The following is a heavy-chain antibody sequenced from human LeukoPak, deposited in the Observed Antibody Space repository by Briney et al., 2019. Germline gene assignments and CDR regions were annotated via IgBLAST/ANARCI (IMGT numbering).Heavy chain of an antibody. J-gene: IGHJ5*02. V-gene: IGHV1-2*02. CDR3: ARVPSGYNSGWSNHWFDP. CDR1: GYTFTGYY. CDR2: INPNSGGT. Sequence: ASVKVSCKASGYTFTGYYMHWVRQAPGQGLEWMGWINPNSGGTNYAQKFQGRVTMTRDTSISTAYMELSRLRSDDTAVYYCARVPSGYNSGWSNHWFDPWGQGTLVTVSS. D-gene: IGHD6-19*01.